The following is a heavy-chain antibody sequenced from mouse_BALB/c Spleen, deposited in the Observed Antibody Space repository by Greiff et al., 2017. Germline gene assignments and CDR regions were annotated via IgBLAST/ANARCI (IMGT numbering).Heavy chain of an antibody. CDR2: IAPGSGST. CDR3: ARGGSWYFDV. Sequence: DLVKPGASVKLSCKASGYTFTSYWINWIKQRPGQGLEWIGRIAPGSGSTYYNEMFKGKATLTVDTSSSTAYIQLSSLSSEDSAVYCCARGGSWYFDVWGAGTTVTVSS. CDR1: GYTFTSYW. J-gene: IGHJ1*01. V-gene: IGHV1S41*01. D-gene: IGHD1-1*01.